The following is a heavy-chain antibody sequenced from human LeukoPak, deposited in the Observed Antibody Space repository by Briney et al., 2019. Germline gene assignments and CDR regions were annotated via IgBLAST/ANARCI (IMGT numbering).Heavy chain of an antibody. J-gene: IGHJ3*02. CDR3: ARDPGSSFLEWLLAGVGDAFDI. V-gene: IGHV1-18*01. D-gene: IGHD3-3*02. Sequence: GASVKVSCKASGYTFTSYGISWMRQAHGQGLEWMGCISAYNGNTNYGQKLQAKVTITADTSTCKSYKELRSLRSYYTAVYYCARDPGSSFLEWLLAGVGDAFDIWGQGTMVTVSS. CDR1: GYTFTSYG. CDR2: ISAYNGNT.